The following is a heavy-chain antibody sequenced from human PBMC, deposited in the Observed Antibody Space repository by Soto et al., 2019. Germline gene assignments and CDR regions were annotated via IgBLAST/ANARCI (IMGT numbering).Heavy chain of an antibody. D-gene: IGHD2-2*01. CDR3: AREQVPAYHYGMDV. V-gene: IGHV4-4*02. CDR1: GGSISSSNW. CDR2: IYHSGST. Sequence: LSLTCAVSGGSISSSNWWSWVRQPPGKGLEWIGEIYHSGSTNYNPSLKSRVTISVDKSKNQFSLKLSSVTAADTAVYYCAREQVPAYHYGMDVWGQGTTVTVSS. J-gene: IGHJ6*02.